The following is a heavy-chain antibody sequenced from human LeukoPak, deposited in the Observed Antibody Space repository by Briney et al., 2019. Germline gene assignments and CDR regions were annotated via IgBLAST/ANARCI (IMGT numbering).Heavy chain of an antibody. CDR2: INTNTGNP. CDR1: GYTFTSYA. D-gene: IGHD6-13*01. Sequence: ASVNVSCKASGYTFTSYAMNWVRQAPGQGLEWMGWINTNTGNPTYAQGFTGRFVFSLDTSVSTAYLQISSLKADDTAVYYCARDPYTSSSWYRGRANNWFDPWGQGTLVTVSS. V-gene: IGHV7-4-1*02. CDR3: ARDPYTSSSWYRGRANNWFDP. J-gene: IGHJ5*02.